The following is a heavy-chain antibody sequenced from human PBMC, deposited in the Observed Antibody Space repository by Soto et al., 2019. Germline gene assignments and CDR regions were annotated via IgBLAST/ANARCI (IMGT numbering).Heavy chain of an antibody. Sequence: QAQLVQSGAEVKKPGSSVKVCCKASGGTFSSYAFSWVRQAPGQGLEWMGGIVHIFGTANYAQKFQSRITITADETTSTAYMELSSLRSEDTAIYYCAREPLSGYALDYWGQGTLVTVSS. J-gene: IGHJ4*02. D-gene: IGHD5-12*01. CDR3: AREPLSGYALDY. CDR2: IVHIFGTA. V-gene: IGHV1-69*01. CDR1: GGTFSSYA.